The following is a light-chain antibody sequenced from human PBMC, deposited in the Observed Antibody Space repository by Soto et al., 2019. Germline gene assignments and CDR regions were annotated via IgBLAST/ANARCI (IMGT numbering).Light chain of an antibody. CDR1: QSVGSY. CDR3: QRYNNWPLT. V-gene: IGKV3-15*01. Sequence: EIVLTQSPATLSLSPGERATLSCRASQSVGSYLAWFQQKPGQTPRLLIYDTSTRATGVPARFSGSRSGTEFTLTINSLQSEDFAVYYCQRYNNWPLTFGGGTKVDIK. CDR2: DTS. J-gene: IGKJ4*01.